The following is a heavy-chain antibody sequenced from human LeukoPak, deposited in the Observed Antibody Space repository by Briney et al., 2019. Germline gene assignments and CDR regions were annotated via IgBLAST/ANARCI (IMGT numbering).Heavy chain of an antibody. V-gene: IGHV1-8*03. Sequence: GASVKVSCKASGYTFTSYDINWVRQATGQGLEWMGWMNPNSGNTGYAQKFQGRVTITRNTSISTAYMELSSLRSEDTAVYYCARAYRISSPSRVGRSYYFDYWGQGTLVTVSS. D-gene: IGHD3-3*02. CDR3: ARAYRISSPSRVGRSYYFDY. CDR1: GYTFTSYD. CDR2: MNPNSGNT. J-gene: IGHJ4*02.